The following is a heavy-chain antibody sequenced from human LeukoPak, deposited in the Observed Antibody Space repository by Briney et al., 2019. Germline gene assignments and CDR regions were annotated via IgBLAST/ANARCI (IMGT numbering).Heavy chain of an antibody. Sequence: PSETLSLTCAVYGGSFSGYYWSWIRQPPGKGLEWIGEINHSGSTNYNPSLSSRVTISVDTSKNQFSLKLSSVTAADTAVYYCARGVPWRIQLWLKLGDAFDIWGQGTMVTVSS. V-gene: IGHV4-34*01. CDR3: ARGVPWRIQLWLKLGDAFDI. CDR1: GGSFSGYY. CDR2: INHSGST. J-gene: IGHJ3*02. D-gene: IGHD5-18*01.